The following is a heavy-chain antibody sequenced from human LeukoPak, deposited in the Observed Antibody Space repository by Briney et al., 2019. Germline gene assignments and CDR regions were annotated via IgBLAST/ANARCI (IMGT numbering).Heavy chain of an antibody. V-gene: IGHV1-2*06. CDR1: GYTFTGYY. D-gene: IGHD5-24*01. CDR2: IKPNSGGT. Sequence: ASVKVSCKASGYTFTGYYMHWVRQAPGQGLEWMGRIKPNSGGTNYAQKFQGRVTMTRDTSISTAYMELSRLRSDDTAVYYCARDREMATQFDYWGQGTLVTVSS. CDR3: ARDREMATQFDY. J-gene: IGHJ4*02.